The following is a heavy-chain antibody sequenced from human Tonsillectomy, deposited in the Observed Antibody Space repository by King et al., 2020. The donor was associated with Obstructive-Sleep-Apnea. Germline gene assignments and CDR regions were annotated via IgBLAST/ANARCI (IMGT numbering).Heavy chain of an antibody. CDR1: GFTFSSYG. J-gene: IGHJ4*02. D-gene: IGHD3-9*01. CDR2: IRYDGSNK. Sequence: VQLVESGGGVVQPGGSLRLSCAASGFTFSSYGMHWVRQAPGKGLEWVAFIRYDGSNKYYADSVKGRFTISRDNSKNTLYLQMNSLRAEDTAVYCCAKDPDYDILTGSGDYWGQGTLVTVSS. CDR3: AKDPDYDILTGSGDY. V-gene: IGHV3-30*02.